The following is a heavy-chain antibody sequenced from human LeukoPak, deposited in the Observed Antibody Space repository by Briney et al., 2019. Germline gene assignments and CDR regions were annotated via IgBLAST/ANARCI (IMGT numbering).Heavy chain of an antibody. J-gene: IGHJ4*02. D-gene: IGHD3-16*01. CDR1: GFTFSNAW. CDR2: IKSKTDGGTT. Sequence: GGSLRLSCAASGFTFSNAWMSWVRQAPGKGLEWVGRIKSKTDGGTTDYAAPVKGRFTISRDDSKNTLYLQMNSLRAEDTAVYYCVRGGSNYGIIIYSRYFAYWGQGTLVTVSS. V-gene: IGHV3-15*01. CDR3: VRGGSNYGIIIYSRYFAY.